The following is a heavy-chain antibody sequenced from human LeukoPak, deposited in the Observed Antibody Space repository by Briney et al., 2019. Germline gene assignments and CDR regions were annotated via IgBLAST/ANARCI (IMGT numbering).Heavy chain of an antibody. D-gene: IGHD3-10*01. Sequence: SVKVSCKASGGTFSSYAISWVRQAPGQGLEWMGRIIPILGIANYAQKFQGRVTITADKSTSTAYMELSSLRSEDTAVYYCARDSSPYHYYGSGSPPTPIYWGQGTLVTVSS. CDR1: GGTFSSYA. CDR2: IIPILGIA. J-gene: IGHJ4*02. CDR3: ARDSSPYHYYGSGSPPTPIY. V-gene: IGHV1-69*04.